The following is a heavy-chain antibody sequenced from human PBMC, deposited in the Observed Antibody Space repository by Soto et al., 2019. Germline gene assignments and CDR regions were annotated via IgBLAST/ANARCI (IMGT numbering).Heavy chain of an antibody. CDR1: GGSFSGYY. V-gene: IGHV4-34*01. J-gene: IGHJ4*02. D-gene: IGHD3-10*01. CDR3: ARDITMVRGI. CDR2: INHSGST. Sequence: QVQLQQWGAGLLKPSETLSLTCAVYGGSFSGYYWSWIRQPPGKGLEWIGEINHSGSTNYNPSLKSRVTISVDTSKNQFSLKLSSVTAADTVVYYCARDITMVRGIWGQGTLVTVSS.